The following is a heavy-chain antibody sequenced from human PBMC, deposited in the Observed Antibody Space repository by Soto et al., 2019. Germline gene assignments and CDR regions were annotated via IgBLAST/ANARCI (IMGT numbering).Heavy chain of an antibody. CDR2: ISGSGGST. J-gene: IGHJ4*02. CDR3: ARRGPGTSFDY. CDR1: GFTFSSYA. Sequence: EVQLLDSGGGLVQPGGSLRLSCAASGFTFSSYAMNWVRQAPGKGLEWVSVISGSGGSTYYADSVKGRFTISRDNSKNALDVQMNSLSAADTAVDYWARRGPGTSFDYWGQGSLVTVSS. D-gene: IGHD6-13*01. V-gene: IGHV3-23*01.